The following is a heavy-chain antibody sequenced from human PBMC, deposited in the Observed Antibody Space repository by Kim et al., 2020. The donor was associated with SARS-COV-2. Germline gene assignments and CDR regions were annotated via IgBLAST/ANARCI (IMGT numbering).Heavy chain of an antibody. CDR3: ARGEYSYGYYYYGMDV. D-gene: IGHD5-18*01. CDR1: GFTVSSNY. V-gene: IGHV3-53*01. J-gene: IGHJ6*02. CDR2: IYSGGST. Sequence: GGSLRLSCAASGFTVSSNYMSWVRQAPGKGLEWVSVIYSGGSTYYADSVKGRFTISRDNSKNTLYLQMNSLRAEDTAVYYCARGEYSYGYYYYGMDVWGQGTTVTISS.